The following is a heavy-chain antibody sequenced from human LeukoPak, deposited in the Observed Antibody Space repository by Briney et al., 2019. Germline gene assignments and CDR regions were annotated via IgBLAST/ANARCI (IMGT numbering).Heavy chain of an antibody. V-gene: IGHV6-1*01. CDR1: GDSVSSNSAA. J-gene: IGHJ6*03. Sequence: SQTLSLTFAISGDSVSSNSAAWNWIRQSPSRGVEWLGRTYYRSKWYNDYAVSVKSRITINPDTSKNQLSLQLNSVTPEDTAVYYCSRGGGNHLYYYMDVWGKGTTVTVSS. CDR2: TYYRSKWYN. CDR3: SRGGGNHLYYYMDV. D-gene: IGHD4-23*01.